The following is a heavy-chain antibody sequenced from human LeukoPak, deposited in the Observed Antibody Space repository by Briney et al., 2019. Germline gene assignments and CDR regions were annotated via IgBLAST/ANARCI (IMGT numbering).Heavy chain of an antibody. CDR3: ARSYSSSWYLHYYYYYGMDV. D-gene: IGHD6-13*01. J-gene: IGHJ6*02. Sequence: ASVKVSCKASGYTFTSYGISWVRQAPGQGLGWMGWISAYNGNTNYAQKLQGRVTMTTDTSTSTAYMELRSLRSDDTAVYYCARSYSSSWYLHYYYYYGMDVWGQGTTVTVSS. CDR2: ISAYNGNT. CDR1: GYTFTSYG. V-gene: IGHV1-18*01.